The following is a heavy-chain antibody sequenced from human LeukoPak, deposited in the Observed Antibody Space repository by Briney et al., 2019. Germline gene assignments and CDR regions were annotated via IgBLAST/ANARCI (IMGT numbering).Heavy chain of an antibody. V-gene: IGHV1-18*04. CDR3: ARVDRLLWFGEFYGMDV. CDR2: ISAYNGNT. D-gene: IGHD3-10*01. CDR1: GYTFTSYG. Sequence: ASLKVSCKPSGYTFTSYGISWVRQAPGQGLEWMAWISAYNGNTNYAQKLQGRVTMTTDTSTSTAYMELRSLRSDDTAVYYCARVDRLLWFGEFYGMDVWGKGTTVTVSS. J-gene: IGHJ6*04.